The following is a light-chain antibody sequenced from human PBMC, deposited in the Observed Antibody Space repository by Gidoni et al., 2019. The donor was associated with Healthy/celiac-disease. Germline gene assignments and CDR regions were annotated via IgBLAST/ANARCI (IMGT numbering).Light chain of an antibody. CDR3: QQYDNLLMYT. CDR1: QDISNY. CDR2: DAS. V-gene: IGKV1-33*01. J-gene: IGKJ2*01. Sequence: DIQMTQSPSSLSASVGDRVTITCQASQDISNYLNWYQHKPGKAHKLLIYDASNLETGVPPRFSGSGSGTDFTFTISSLQPEDIATYYCQQYDNLLMYTFGQGTKLEIK.